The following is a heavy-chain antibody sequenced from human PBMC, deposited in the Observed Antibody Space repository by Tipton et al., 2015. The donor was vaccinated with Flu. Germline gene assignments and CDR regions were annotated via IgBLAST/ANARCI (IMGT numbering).Heavy chain of an antibody. Sequence: QVQLVQSGAEVKKPGASMKVSCTASGYTFTNNGFHWVRQAPGQGLEWMGWISGYTGNTNYAQRFHGRVTMTTDTSTNTAYMELRTLRSDDTAVYYCARGLDYGDADYWGQGTLVTVSS. CDR2: ISGYTGNT. V-gene: IGHV1-18*01. J-gene: IGHJ4*02. CDR3: ARGLDYGDADY. CDR1: GYTFTNNG. D-gene: IGHD4-17*01.